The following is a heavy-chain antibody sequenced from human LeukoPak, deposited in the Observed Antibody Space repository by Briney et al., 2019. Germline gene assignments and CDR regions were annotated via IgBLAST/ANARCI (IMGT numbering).Heavy chain of an antibody. J-gene: IGHJ2*01. Sequence: SETLSLTCTVSGGSISTYYWSWIRQPPGKELEWIGYIHYSGSTNYNPSLKSRVAISVDTSKNQFSLKLSFVTAADTAVYFCARLIGGVGYFDLWGRGTLVTVSS. CDR1: GGSISTYY. CDR2: IHYSGST. CDR3: ARLIGGVGYFDL. V-gene: IGHV4-59*08.